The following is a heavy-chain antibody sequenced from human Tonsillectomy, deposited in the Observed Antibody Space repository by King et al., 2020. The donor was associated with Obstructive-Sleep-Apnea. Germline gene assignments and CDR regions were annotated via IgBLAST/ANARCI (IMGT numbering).Heavy chain of an antibody. Sequence: VQLVESGAEVKKPGESLKISCKGSGYSFTSYWIGWVRQMPGKGLEWMGIIYPGDSDTRYSPSFQGQVTISADKSISTAYLQWSSLKASDTAMYYCSRRFASMVNAFDIWGQGTMVTVSS. CDR2: IYPGDSDT. CDR3: SRRFASMVNAFDI. CDR1: GYSFTSYW. D-gene: IGHD3-10*01. J-gene: IGHJ3*02. V-gene: IGHV5-51*01.